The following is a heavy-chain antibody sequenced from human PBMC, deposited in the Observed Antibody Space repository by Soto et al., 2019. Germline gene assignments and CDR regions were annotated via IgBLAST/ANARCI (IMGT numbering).Heavy chain of an antibody. D-gene: IGHD6-13*01. Sequence: SETLSLTCTVSGGSISSYYWSWIRQPPGKGLEWIGYIYYSGSTNYNPSLKSRVTISVDTSRNQFSLKLSSVTAADTAVYYCAREVGVAAGTGIDYWGQGTLVTVSS. V-gene: IGHV4-59*01. J-gene: IGHJ4*02. CDR1: GGSISSYY. CDR2: IYYSGST. CDR3: AREVGVAAGTGIDY.